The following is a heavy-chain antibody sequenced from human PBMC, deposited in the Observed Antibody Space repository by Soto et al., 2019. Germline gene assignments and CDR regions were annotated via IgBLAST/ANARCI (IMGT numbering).Heavy chain of an antibody. CDR1: GFTFSNYA. J-gene: IGHJ4*02. CDR2: TSGSGGST. Sequence: PGGSLRLSCAASGFTFSNYAMSCVRQAPGKGLEWVSSTSGSGGSTFYSDSVKGRFTISGDSSKNTLYLNMNSLRAEDTAVYYCAKELSSMWFPLDYWGQGTLVTVSS. V-gene: IGHV3-23*01. CDR3: AKELSSMWFPLDY. D-gene: IGHD6-13*01.